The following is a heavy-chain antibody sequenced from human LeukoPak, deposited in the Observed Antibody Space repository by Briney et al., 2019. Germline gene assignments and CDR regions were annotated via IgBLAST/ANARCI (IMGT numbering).Heavy chain of an antibody. CDR1: GFSFTRYF. CDR2: IDPNSGGT. CDR3: ARGPHDTTYYFDQ. D-gene: IGHD2/OR15-2a*01. V-gene: IGHV1-2*06. Sequence: ASVKVSCEASGFSFTRYFMHWVRQAPGQGPEWMGRIDPNSGGTNSALRFQGRVTMTRDTPITTAYMDLSRLRSDDTAVYYCARGPHDTTYYFDQWGQGTLVTVSS. J-gene: IGHJ4*02.